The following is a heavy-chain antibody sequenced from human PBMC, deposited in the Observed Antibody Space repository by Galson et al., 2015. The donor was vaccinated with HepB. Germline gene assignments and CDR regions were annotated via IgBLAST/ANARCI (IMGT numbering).Heavy chain of an antibody. CDR1: GGSISSGGYY. CDR3: ARVTIFGVVIPYYFDY. J-gene: IGHJ4*02. Sequence: TLSLTCTVSGGSISSGGYYWSWIRQHPGKGLEWIGYIYYSGSTYYNPSLKSRVTISVDTSKNQFSLKLSSVTAADTAVYYCARVTIFGVVIPYYFDYWGQGTLVTVSS. V-gene: IGHV4-31*03. D-gene: IGHD3-3*01. CDR2: IYYSGST.